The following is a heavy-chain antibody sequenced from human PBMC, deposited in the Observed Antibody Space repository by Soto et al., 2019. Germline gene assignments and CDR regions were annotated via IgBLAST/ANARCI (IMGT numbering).Heavy chain of an antibody. CDR1: GFTFSSYA. Sequence: VVSLRLSCAASGFTFSSYAMSWVRQAPGKGLEWVSAISGSGGSTYYADSVKGRFTISRDNSKNTLYLQMSSLRAEDTAVYYCAKQSGGRFEYYGDYFDDWGQGNLVTVSS. J-gene: IGHJ4*02. CDR3: AKQSGGRFEYYGDYFDD. CDR2: ISGSGGST. D-gene: IGHD4-17*01. V-gene: IGHV3-23*01.